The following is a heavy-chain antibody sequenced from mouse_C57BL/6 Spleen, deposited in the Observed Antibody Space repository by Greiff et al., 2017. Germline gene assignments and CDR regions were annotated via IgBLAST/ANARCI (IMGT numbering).Heavy chain of an antibody. D-gene: IGHD1-1*02. CDR1: GYTFTDYE. V-gene: IGHV1-15*01. CDR2: IDPETGGT. CDR3: TRGGIRYGY. Sequence: QVQLQQSGAELVRPGASVTLSCKASGYTFTDYEMHWVKQTPVHGLEWIGAIDPETGGTAYNQKFKGKAILTADKSSSTAYMELRSLTSEDSAVYYCTRGGIRYGYWGQGTTLTVSA. J-gene: IGHJ2*01.